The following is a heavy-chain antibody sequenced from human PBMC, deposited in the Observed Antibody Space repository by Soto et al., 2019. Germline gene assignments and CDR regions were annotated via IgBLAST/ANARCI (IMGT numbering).Heavy chain of an antibody. CDR3: VKDMGVAGISGYFQH. J-gene: IGHJ1*01. CDR2: ISWNSGDI. Sequence: EVQLVESGGGLIQPGRSLRLSCAASGFTFDDHAMHWVRQAPGKGLEWVSGISWNSGDIGYADSVKGRFTISRDNAKNSLYLQMNSLRAEDTAVYYCVKDMGVAGISGYFQHWGQGTLVTVSS. D-gene: IGHD6-19*01. CDR1: GFTFDDHA. V-gene: IGHV3-9*01.